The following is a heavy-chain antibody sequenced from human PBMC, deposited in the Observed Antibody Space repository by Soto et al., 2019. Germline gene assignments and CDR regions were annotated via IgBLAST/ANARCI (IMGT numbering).Heavy chain of an antibody. CDR3: ASTLTGTHYYYGMDV. CDR1: GYSFTSYW. Sequence: PGESLKISCKGSGYSFTSYWISWVRQMPGKGLEWMGRIDPSDSYTNYSPSFQGYVTISADKSISTAYLQWSSLKASDTAMYYCASTLTGTHYYYGMDVWGQGTTVTVSS. J-gene: IGHJ6*02. D-gene: IGHD1-7*01. V-gene: IGHV5-10-1*01. CDR2: IDPSDSYT.